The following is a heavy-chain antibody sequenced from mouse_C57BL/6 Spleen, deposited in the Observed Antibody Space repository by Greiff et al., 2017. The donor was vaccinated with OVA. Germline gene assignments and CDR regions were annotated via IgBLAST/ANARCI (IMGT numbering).Heavy chain of an antibody. CDR3: ARGELFITTEVADFDY. J-gene: IGHJ2*01. V-gene: IGHV1-26*01. CDR1: GYTFTDYY. CDR2: INPNNGGT. Sequence: EVQLQQSGPELVKPGASVKISCKASGYTFTDYYMNWVKQSHGKSLEWIGDINPNNGGTSYNQKFKGKATLTVDKSYSTAYMELRSLTSEDSAVYYCARGELFITTEVADFDYWGQGTTLTVSS. D-gene: IGHD1-1*01.